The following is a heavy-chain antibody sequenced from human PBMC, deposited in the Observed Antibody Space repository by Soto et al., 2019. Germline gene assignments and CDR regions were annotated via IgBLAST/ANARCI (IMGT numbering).Heavy chain of an antibody. CDR1: GFTFTRYS. CDR2: ISSTTNYI. J-gene: IGHJ4*02. CDR3: ARESEDLTSNFDY. Sequence: GGSLRLSCAASGFTFTRYSMNWVRQAPGKGFEWVSSISSTTNYIYYGDSMKGRFTISRDNAKNSLYLEMNSLRAEDTAVYDCARESEDLTSNFDYWGQGPLVTVSS. V-gene: IGHV3-21*06.